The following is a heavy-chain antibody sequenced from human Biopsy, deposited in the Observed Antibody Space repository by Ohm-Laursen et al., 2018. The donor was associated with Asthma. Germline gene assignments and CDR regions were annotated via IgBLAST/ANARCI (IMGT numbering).Heavy chain of an antibody. Sequence: SQTLSLTCTVSGGSINIGDYYWSWIRQHPVKGLEWIGHFYYSGSTYYNPSLKSRVSISLDTSKNQFSLSLTSVTAADTAVYYCARTTYGHDGFDPWGQGTLVTVSS. CDR2: FYYSGST. CDR1: GGSINIGDYY. V-gene: IGHV4-31*03. J-gene: IGHJ5*02. D-gene: IGHD4-17*01. CDR3: ARTTYGHDGFDP.